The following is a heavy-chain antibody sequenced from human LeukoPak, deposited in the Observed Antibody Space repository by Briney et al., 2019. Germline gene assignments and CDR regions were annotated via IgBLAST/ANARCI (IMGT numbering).Heavy chain of an antibody. J-gene: IGHJ3*02. V-gene: IGHV3-49*03. CDR1: GFTFGDYA. CDR2: IRSKAYGGTT. Sequence: QSGGSLRLSCTASGFTFGDYAMSWFRQAPGKGLEWVGFIRSKAYGGTTEYAASVKGRFTISRDNAKNSLYLQMNSLRAEDTAVYYCARDAAGGGDAFDIWGQGTMVTVSS. CDR3: ARDAAGGGDAFDI.